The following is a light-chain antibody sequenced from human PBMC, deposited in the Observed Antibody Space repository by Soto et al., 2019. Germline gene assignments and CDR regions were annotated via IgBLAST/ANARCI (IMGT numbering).Light chain of an antibody. CDR2: GAS. V-gene: IGKV3-20*01. CDR3: QQYSGSPFT. CDR1: QSVYVN. Sequence: EIVLTQSPGTLSLSPGEGATLSCRASQSVYVNLAWYQQKPGQSPRLLIYGASTRATDIPDMFSGIGSDTDFALTISRLEPEDFAVYYCQQYSGSPFTFGPGTKVNIK. J-gene: IGKJ3*01.